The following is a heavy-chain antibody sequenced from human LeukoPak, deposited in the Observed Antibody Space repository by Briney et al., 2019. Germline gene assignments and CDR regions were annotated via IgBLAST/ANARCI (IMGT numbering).Heavy chain of an antibody. CDR2: ISGPSTVI. J-gene: IGHJ4*02. D-gene: IGHD6-13*01. V-gene: IGHV3-48*01. Sequence: HISGPSTVIYYADSVKGRFTISRDNVNNSLHLQMNSLRVEDSALYYCASGIASSGTSDYWGRGTLVTVSS. CDR3: ASGIASSGTSDY.